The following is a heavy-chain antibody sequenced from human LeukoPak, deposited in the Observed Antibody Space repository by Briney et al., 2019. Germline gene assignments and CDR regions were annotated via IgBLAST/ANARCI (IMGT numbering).Heavy chain of an antibody. D-gene: IGHD3-22*01. J-gene: IGHJ4*02. CDR2: ISAYNGNT. CDR3: ARARYYYDSSGYPDY. V-gene: IGHV1-18*01. CDR1: GYTFISYG. Sequence: ASVKVSCKTSGYTFISYGISWVRQAPGQGLEWMGWISAYNGNTNYAQKLQGRVTMTTDTSTSTAYMELRSLRSDDTAVYYCARARYYYDSSGYPDYWGQGALVTVSS.